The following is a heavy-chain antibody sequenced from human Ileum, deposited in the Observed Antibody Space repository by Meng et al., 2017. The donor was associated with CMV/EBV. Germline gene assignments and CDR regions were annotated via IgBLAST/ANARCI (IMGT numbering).Heavy chain of an antibody. V-gene: IGHV4-39*01. D-gene: IGHD1-26*01. CDR1: GGSIDSYSYY. CDR3: ARSDKWDLSIDY. J-gene: IGHJ4*02. Sequence: GSLRLSRTASGGSIDSYSYYWGWIRQPPGKGLEWIGTVYYSGSTYYTPSLRSRATISIDTSKNQFSLKLTSVTASDTAVYFCARSDKWDLSIDYWGRGTMVTVSS. CDR2: VYYSGST.